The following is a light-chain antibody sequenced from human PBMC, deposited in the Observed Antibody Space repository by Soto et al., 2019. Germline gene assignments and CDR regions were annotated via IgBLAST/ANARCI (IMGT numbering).Light chain of an antibody. CDR1: LLAKKY. CDR2: KDS. CDR3: YSAADNNYV. V-gene: IGLV3-27*01. Sequence: SYELTQPSSVSVSPGQTARITCSGDLLAKKYGRWFQQKPGQAPVLVIYKDSERPSGIPERFSGSSSGTTVTLTISGAQVEDEADYYCYSAADNNYVFGTGTKVTAL. J-gene: IGLJ1*01.